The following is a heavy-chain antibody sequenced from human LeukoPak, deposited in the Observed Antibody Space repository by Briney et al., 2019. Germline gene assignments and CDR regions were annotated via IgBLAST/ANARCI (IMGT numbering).Heavy chain of an antibody. CDR3: ARGGAARLHFQN. CDR1: GGSISTYY. J-gene: IGHJ1*01. V-gene: IGHV4-59*01. CDR2: IYHSGST. D-gene: IGHD6-6*01. Sequence: SETLSLTCTVSGGSISTYYWNWIRQPPGKGLEWIGYIYHSGSTNYNPSLQSRVALSVDTSKNQFSLNLNSVTAADTAVYYCARGGAARLHFQNWGQGTLVTVSS.